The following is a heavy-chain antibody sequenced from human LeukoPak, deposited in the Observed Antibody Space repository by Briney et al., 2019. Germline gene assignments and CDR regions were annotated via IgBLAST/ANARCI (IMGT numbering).Heavy chain of an antibody. J-gene: IGHJ4*02. CDR2: ISYDGSNK. CDR1: GFTFSSYA. CDR3: ARDFLLTLDY. V-gene: IGHV3-30-3*01. Sequence: GGSLRLSCAASGFTFSSYAMHWVRQAPGKGLEWVAVISYDGSNKYYADSVKGRFTISRDNSKNTLYLQMNSLRAEDTAVYYCARDFLLTLDYWGQGTLVTVSS.